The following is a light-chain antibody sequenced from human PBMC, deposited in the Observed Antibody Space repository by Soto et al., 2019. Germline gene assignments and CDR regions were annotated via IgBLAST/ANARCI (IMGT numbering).Light chain of an antibody. CDR1: SSNIGAGYD. CDR3: QSYDTSLSGLYV. V-gene: IGLV1-40*01. J-gene: IGLJ1*01. CDR2: GNS. Sequence: QSVLTQPPSVSGAPGQRVTISCTGSSSNIGAGYDVHWYQQLPGTAPKLLIYGNSNRPSGVPDRFSGYKSGTSASLAITGLQAEDEADYYGQSYDTSLSGLYVFGTGTKLTVL.